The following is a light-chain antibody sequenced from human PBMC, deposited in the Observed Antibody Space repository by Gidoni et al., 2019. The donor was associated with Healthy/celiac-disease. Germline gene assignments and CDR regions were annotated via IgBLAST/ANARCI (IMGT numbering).Light chain of an antibody. CDR2: KVS. Sequence: VVMTQSPLSLPVTLGQPASISCRSSQSLVHSDGNTYLNWFQQRQGQSPRRLIYKVSNRDSGVPDRFSGSGSGTDFTLKISRVEAEDVGVYYCMQGTHWPPYTFGQGTKLEIK. CDR3: MQGTHWPPYT. V-gene: IGKV2-30*02. J-gene: IGKJ2*01. CDR1: QSLVHSDGNTY.